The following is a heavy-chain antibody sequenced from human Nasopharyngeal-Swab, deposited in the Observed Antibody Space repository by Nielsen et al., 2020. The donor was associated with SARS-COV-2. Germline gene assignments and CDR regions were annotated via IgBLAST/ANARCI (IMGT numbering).Heavy chain of an antibody. J-gene: IGHJ6*03. CDR1: GGTLSSYA. V-gene: IGHV1-69*13. Sequence: SVNVSCKASGGTLSSYATSWVRQAPGQGLEWMGGIIPIFGTANYAQKFQGRVTITADESTSTAYMELSSLRSEDTAVYYCARGTIFGVVPRYYYYMDVWGKETTVTVSS. D-gene: IGHD3-3*01. CDR3: ARGTIFGVVPRYYYYMDV. CDR2: IIPIFGTA.